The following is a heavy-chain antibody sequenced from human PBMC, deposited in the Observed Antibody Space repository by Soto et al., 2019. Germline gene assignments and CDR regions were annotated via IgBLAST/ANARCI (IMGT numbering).Heavy chain of an antibody. V-gene: IGHV4-31*03. J-gene: IGHJ6*03. D-gene: IGHD2-15*01. CDR2: IYYSGST. Sequence: SETLSLTCTVSGGSISSGGYYWSWIRQHPGKGLEWIGYIYYSGSTYYNPSLKSRVTISVDTSKNQFSLKLSSVTAADTAVYYCARVDVVVAALTHYYMDVWGKGTTVTVSS. CDR1: GGSISSGGYY. CDR3: ARVDVVVAALTHYYMDV.